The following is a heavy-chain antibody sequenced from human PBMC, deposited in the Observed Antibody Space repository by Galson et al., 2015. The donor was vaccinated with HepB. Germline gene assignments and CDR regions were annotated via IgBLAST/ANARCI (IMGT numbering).Heavy chain of an antibody. Sequence: LRLSCAASGSTFSNYAMAWVRQAPGKGLEWVSTISANSGEIHFVDSVKGRFTISRDNSKNTLYPQMNSLRAEDTAVYFCARQAYAPFFEDWGQGTLVTVSS. J-gene: IGHJ4*02. CDR3: ARQAYAPFFED. V-gene: IGHV3-23*01. D-gene: IGHD4-17*01. CDR2: ISANSGEI. CDR1: GSTFSNYA.